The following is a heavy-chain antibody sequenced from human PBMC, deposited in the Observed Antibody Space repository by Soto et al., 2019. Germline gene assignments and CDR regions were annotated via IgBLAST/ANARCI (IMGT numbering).Heavy chain of an antibody. Sequence: QVTLMESGPVLVKPTETLTLTCTVSGFSLSNARMVVSWIRQPPGKALEWLAHIFANDEKSYSTSLKSRLTISKDTSKSQVVFTMTNMDPLDTATYYCARTLNWGAFDYWGQGTLVTVSS. J-gene: IGHJ4*02. CDR2: IFANDEK. CDR3: ARTLNWGAFDY. D-gene: IGHD7-27*01. V-gene: IGHV2-26*01. CDR1: GFSLSNARMV.